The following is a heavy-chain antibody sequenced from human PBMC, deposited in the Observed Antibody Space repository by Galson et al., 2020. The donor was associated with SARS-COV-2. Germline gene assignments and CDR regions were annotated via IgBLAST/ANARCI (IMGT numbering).Heavy chain of an antibody. Sequence: VSVKVSCKVSGYTLTELSMHWVRQAPGKGLEWMGGFDPEDGETIYAQKFQGRVTMTEDTSTDTAYMEVSRLRSEDTAVYYCATGFAVAGIITPPGYWGQGTLVTVSS. D-gene: IGHD6-19*01. J-gene: IGHJ4*02. V-gene: IGHV1-24*01. CDR1: GYTLTELS. CDR3: ATGFAVAGIITPPGY. CDR2: FDPEDGET.